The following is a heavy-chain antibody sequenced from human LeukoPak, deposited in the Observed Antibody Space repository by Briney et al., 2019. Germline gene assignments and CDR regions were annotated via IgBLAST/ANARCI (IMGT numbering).Heavy chain of an antibody. CDR1: GFTFSSYW. CDR3: ARVERGITIFGVVKALSYFDY. CDR2: IKQDGSEK. D-gene: IGHD3-3*01. Sequence: GGSLRLSCAASGFTFSSYWMSWVRQAPGKGLEWVANIKQDGSEKYYVDSVKGRFTISRDNAKNSLYLQMNSLRAEDTAVYYCARVERGITIFGVVKALSYFDYWGQGTLVTVSS. V-gene: IGHV3-7*01. J-gene: IGHJ4*02.